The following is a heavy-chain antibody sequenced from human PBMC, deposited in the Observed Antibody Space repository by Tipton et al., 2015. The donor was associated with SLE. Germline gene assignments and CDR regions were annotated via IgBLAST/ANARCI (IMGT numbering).Heavy chain of an antibody. CDR1: GGSIRNYY. Sequence: TLSLTCTVSGGSIRNYYWSWLRQPPGKGLEWIGYIYHNESPTSNPSLRGRVAMSVATSQNQVSLKLSSVTAADTAVYFCATGIVVRFSGSLPNYAFNIWGPGTMVTVSS. J-gene: IGHJ3*02. V-gene: IGHV4-59*01. CDR2: IYHNESP. D-gene: IGHD1-26*01. CDR3: ATGIVVRFSGSLPNYAFNI.